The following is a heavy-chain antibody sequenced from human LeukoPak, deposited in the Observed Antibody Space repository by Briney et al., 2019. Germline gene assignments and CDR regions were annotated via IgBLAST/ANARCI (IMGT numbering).Heavy chain of an antibody. V-gene: IGHV3-30*02. CDR3: VKERGEVVTPWRKNYYYYMDV. Sequence: PGGSLRLSCAASGFTFSTCGMHWVRQAPGKGLEWVAFIRYDGNNKYYADSVKGRFTISRDNSKNTLYLQMNSLRAEDTAVYYCVKERGEVVTPWRKNYYYYMDVWGKGTTVTISS. J-gene: IGHJ6*03. CDR1: GFTFSTCG. D-gene: IGHD4-23*01. CDR2: IRYDGNNK.